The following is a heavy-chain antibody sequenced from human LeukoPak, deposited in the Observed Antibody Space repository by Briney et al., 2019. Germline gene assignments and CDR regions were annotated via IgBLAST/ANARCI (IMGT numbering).Heavy chain of an antibody. CDR1: GFTFSSYG. J-gene: IGHJ4*02. CDR2: IWYDGSNK. D-gene: IGHD6-19*01. V-gene: IGHV3-33*01. Sequence: GGSLRLSCAASGFTFSSYGMHWVRQAPGKGLEWVAVIWYDGSNKYYADSVKGRFTISRDNSKNTLYLQMYSLRAEDTAVYYCARESLRYSSGWYEKYWGQGTLVTVSS. CDR3: ARESLRYSSGWYEKY.